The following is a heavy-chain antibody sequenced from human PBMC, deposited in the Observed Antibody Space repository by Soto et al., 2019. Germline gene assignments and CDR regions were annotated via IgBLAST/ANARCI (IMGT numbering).Heavy chain of an antibody. D-gene: IGHD3-22*01. Sequence: PSETLSLTCTVSGGSISSGGYYWSWLRQHPGKGLEWIGYIYYSGSTYYNPSPKSRVTISVDTSKNQFSLKLSSVTAADTAVYYCARDQGYNYDSSGYYTHAFDIWGQGTMVTVSS. J-gene: IGHJ3*02. V-gene: IGHV4-31*03. CDR3: ARDQGYNYDSSGYYTHAFDI. CDR1: GGSISSGGYY. CDR2: IYYSGST.